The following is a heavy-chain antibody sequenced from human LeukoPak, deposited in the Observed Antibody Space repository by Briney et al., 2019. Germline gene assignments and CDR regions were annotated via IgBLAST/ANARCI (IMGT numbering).Heavy chain of an antibody. Sequence: SETLSLTCSVSRASLSSYHWDRLRQSPGKGLEWIGYISDTGKNDAHPSLKSRVSISLDMSKKQFSLRLRSVTAADSAVYYCATGYDEPLATWGPGILVTVSS. CDR1: RASLSSYH. CDR3: ATGYDEPLAT. CDR2: ISDTGKN. J-gene: IGHJ5*02. V-gene: IGHV4-59*01. D-gene: IGHD1-1*01.